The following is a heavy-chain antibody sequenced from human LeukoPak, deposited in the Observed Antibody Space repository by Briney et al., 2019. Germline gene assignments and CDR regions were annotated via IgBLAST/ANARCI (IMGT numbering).Heavy chain of an antibody. CDR3: ARENDRYGRIDY. J-gene: IGHJ4*02. CDR1: GGSISSYY. D-gene: IGHD5-18*01. V-gene: IGHV4-59*12. Sequence: SETLSLTCTVSGGSISSYYWSWIRQPPGKGLEWIGYIYYSGSTNYNPSLKSRVTISVDTSKNQFSLKLSSVTAADTAVYYCARENDRYGRIDYWGQGTLVTVSS. CDR2: IYYSGST.